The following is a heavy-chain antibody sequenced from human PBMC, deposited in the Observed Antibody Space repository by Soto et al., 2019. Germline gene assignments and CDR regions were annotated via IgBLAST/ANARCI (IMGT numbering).Heavy chain of an antibody. CDR2: VSHDGRNT. Sequence: HPGGSLRLSCAASGFTLCNYVMNWVRQAPGKGLEWVAVVSHDGRNTHYADSVKGRFTISRDSSKNTVSLEMTSLRAEDTAVYYCAKGGRQWLVTSDFNYWGQGALVTVS. D-gene: IGHD6-19*01. CDR3: AKGGRQWLVTSDFNY. J-gene: IGHJ4*02. CDR1: GFTLCNYV. V-gene: IGHV3-30*18.